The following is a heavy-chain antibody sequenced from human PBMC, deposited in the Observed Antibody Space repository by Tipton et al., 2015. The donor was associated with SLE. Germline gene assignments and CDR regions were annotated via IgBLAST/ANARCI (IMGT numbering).Heavy chain of an antibody. CDR1: GDSISSGSHY. CDR3: ARDGPLIVGATVDAFDI. Sequence: TLSLTCTVSGDSISSGSHYWSWIRQPAGEGLEWIGRVYSSGSANSNPSLRSRVTLSVDTSKNQFSLKLTSVTAADTAVYYCARDGPLIVGATVDAFDIWGQGTMVTVSS. CDR2: VYSSGSA. J-gene: IGHJ3*02. V-gene: IGHV4-61*02. D-gene: IGHD1-26*01.